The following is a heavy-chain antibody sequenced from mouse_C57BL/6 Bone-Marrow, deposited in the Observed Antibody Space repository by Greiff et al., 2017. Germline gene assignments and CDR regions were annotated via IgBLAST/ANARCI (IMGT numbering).Heavy chain of an antibody. V-gene: IGHV1-64*01. CDR3: ARWGGYYGSSYAMDY. Sequence: QVQLQQPGAELVKPGASVQLSCKASGYTFTSYWMHWVKQRPGQGLEWIGMIHPNSGSTNYNEKFKSKATLTVDKSSSTAYMQLSSLTSEDSAVYYCARWGGYYGSSYAMDYWGQGTSVTGSS. CDR1: GYTFTSYW. CDR2: IHPNSGST. J-gene: IGHJ4*01. D-gene: IGHD1-1*01.